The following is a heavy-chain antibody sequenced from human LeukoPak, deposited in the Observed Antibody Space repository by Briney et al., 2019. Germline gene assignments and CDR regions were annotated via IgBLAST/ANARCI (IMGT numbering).Heavy chain of an antibody. V-gene: IGHV4-4*07. Sequence: SETLSLTCTVSGGSISSYYWSWIRQPAGKGLEWVGRIYTSGSTNYNPSLKSRVTMSVDTSKNQFSLKLSSVTAADTAVYYCARLSSPYYYYYMDVWGKGTTVTVSS. CDR1: GGSISSYY. J-gene: IGHJ6*03. CDR3: ARLSSPYYYYYMDV. CDR2: IYTSGST.